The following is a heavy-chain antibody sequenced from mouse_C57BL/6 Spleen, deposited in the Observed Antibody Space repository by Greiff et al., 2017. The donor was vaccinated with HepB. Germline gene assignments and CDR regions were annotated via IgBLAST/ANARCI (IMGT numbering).Heavy chain of an antibody. V-gene: IGHV1-64*01. CDR1: GYTFTSYW. Sequence: QVQLQQPGAELVKPGASVKLSCKASGYTFTSYWMHWVKQRPGQGLERIGMIHPNSGSTNYNEKFKSKATLTVDKSSSTGYMQLSSLTSENSAVYCCARWGGYFSFAYWGQGTLVTVSA. CDR2: IHPNSGST. J-gene: IGHJ3*01. D-gene: IGHD2-3*01. CDR3: ARWGGYFSFAY.